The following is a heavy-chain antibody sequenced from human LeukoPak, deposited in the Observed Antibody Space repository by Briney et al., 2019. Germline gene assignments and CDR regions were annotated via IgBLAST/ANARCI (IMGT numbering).Heavy chain of an antibody. V-gene: IGHV3-21*01. D-gene: IGHD3-3*01. CDR2: ISSSSSYI. CDR3: ARERDF. J-gene: IGHJ4*02. Sequence: GGSLRLSCAASGFTFSSYSMNWVRQAPGEGLEWVSSISSSSSYIYYADSVKGRFTISRDNAKNSLYLQTNSLRAEDTAVYYCARERDFWGQGTLVTVSS. CDR1: GFTFSSYS.